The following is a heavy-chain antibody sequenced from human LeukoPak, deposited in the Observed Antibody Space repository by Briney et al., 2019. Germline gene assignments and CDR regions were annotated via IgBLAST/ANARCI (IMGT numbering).Heavy chain of an antibody. CDR2: ISSSGGST. V-gene: IGHV3-23*01. D-gene: IGHD3-10*01. J-gene: IGHJ4*02. Sequence: PGGSLRLSCTASGFTFSGYGMSWVRQAPGKGLEWVSSISSSGGSTYYADSVKGRFTISRDNSKNTLYLHINSLRAEDTAVYYCARAGLYGSGSSLDSWGQGTLVTVSS. CDR1: GFTFSGYG. CDR3: ARAGLYGSGSSLDS.